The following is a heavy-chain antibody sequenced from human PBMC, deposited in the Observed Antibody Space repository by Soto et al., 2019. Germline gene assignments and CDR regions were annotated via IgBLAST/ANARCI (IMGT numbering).Heavy chain of an antibody. Sequence: QVQLVESGGGVVQPGGSLRLSCAASGFTFSSYGMHWVRQAPGKGLEWVAVIRYEGSNKYYADSVKGRFTNSRENCKNTLYRQMNSLRAEDTAVYFWPRTDYGGTDFDSWGQGTLVTVSS. J-gene: IGHJ4*02. CDR2: IRYEGSNK. D-gene: IGHD4-17*01. CDR3: PRTDYGGTDFDS. V-gene: IGHV3-33*01. CDR1: GFTFSSYG.